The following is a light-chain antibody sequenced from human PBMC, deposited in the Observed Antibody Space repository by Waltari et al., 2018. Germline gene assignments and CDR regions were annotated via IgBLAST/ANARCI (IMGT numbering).Light chain of an antibody. CDR3: QQRSNWPLT. CDR2: DAS. J-gene: IGKJ4*01. Sequence: EIVLTQSPATLSLSPGERATLSCRASQSVSSYLAWYQQKPGQAPRLLSYDASNRANGIPARFSGSGSVTDFTLTISSLEPEDFAVYYCQQRSNWPLTFGGGTKVEIK. CDR1: QSVSSY. V-gene: IGKV3-11*01.